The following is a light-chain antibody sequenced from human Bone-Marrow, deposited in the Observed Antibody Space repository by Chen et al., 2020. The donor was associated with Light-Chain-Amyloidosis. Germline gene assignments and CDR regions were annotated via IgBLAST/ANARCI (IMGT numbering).Light chain of an antibody. V-gene: IGLV3-25*03. CDR2: RDT. Sequence: SYELTQPPSVSVSPGQTARITCSGDDLPTKYAYWYQQKLGQAPVLVIHRDTERPSGISERFSGSSSGTTATLTISGVQAEDGADYHCQSADSSGTYEVIFGGGTKLTVL. CDR1: DLPTKY. J-gene: IGLJ2*01. CDR3: QSADSSGTYEVI.